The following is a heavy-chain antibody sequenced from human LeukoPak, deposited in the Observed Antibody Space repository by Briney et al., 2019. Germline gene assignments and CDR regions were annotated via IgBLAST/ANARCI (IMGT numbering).Heavy chain of an antibody. D-gene: IGHD5-24*01. J-gene: IGHJ4*02. Sequence: ASVKVSCKASGYTFTGYYMHWVRQAPGQGLEWMGRINPDSGGTNYAQKFQGRVTMTRDTSISTAYMELSRLRSDDTAVYYCAREAVGGMAPGDYWGQGTLVTVSS. CDR2: INPDSGGT. V-gene: IGHV1-2*06. CDR3: AREAVGGMAPGDY. CDR1: GYTFTGYY.